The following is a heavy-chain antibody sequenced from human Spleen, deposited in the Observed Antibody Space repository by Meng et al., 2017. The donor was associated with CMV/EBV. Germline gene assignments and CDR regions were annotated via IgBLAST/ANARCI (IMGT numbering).Heavy chain of an antibody. J-gene: IGHJ2*01. CDR2: INPNSGGT. CDR1: GYTFTGYY. D-gene: IGHD4-23*01. CDR3: ARDVYGGNYDWYFDL. V-gene: IGHV1-2*02. Sequence: VQVVQSGAEVKNPGSSVKVSCKDSGYTFTGYYMHWVRQAPGQGLEWMGWINPNSGGTNYAQKFQGRVTMTRDTSISTAYMELSRLRSDDTAVYYCARDVYGGNYDWYFDLWGRGTLVTVSS.